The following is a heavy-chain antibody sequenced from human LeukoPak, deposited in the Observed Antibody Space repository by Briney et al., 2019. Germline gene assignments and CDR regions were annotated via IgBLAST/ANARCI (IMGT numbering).Heavy chain of an antibody. V-gene: IGHV1-8*02. D-gene: IGHD3-9*01. CDR1: GYTFTSYD. CDR3: ARDGVYDILTGSPANAFDI. J-gene: IGHJ3*02. Sequence: ASVKVSCKASGYTFTSYDINWVRQATGQGLEWMGWMNPNSGNTGYAQKFQGRVTMTRNTSISTAYMELSSLRSEDTAVYYCARDGVYDILTGSPANAFDIWGQGTTVTVS. CDR2: MNPNSGNT.